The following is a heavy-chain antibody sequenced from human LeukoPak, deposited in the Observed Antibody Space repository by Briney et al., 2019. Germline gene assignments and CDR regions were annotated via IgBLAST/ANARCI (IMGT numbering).Heavy chain of an antibody. V-gene: IGHV4-34*01. CDR2: INHSGST. J-gene: IGHJ4*02. D-gene: IGHD4-11*01. CDR1: GGSFSGYY. CDR3: ASAEVIDYSNYRSFDY. Sequence: SETLSLTCAVYGGSFSGYYRSWIRQPPGKGLEWIGEINHSGSTNYNPSLKSRVTISVDTSKNQFSLKLSSVTAADTAVYYCASAEVIDYSNYRSFDYWGQGTLVTVSS.